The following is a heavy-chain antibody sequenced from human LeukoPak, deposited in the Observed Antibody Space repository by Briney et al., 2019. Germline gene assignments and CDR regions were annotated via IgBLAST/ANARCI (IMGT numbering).Heavy chain of an antibody. D-gene: IGHD2-2*01. J-gene: IGHJ3*02. Sequence: GSLRLSCAASGFTFSSYSMNWVRQAPGKGLEWVSSISSSSSYIYYADSVKGRFTISRDNAKNSLYLQMNSLRAEDTAVYYCAREGVPAASGAFDIWGQGTMVTVSS. V-gene: IGHV3-21*01. CDR1: GFTFSSYS. CDR2: ISSSSSYI. CDR3: AREGVPAASGAFDI.